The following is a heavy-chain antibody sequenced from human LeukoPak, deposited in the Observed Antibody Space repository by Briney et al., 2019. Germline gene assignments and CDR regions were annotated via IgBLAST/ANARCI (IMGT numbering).Heavy chain of an antibody. V-gene: IGHV4-39*07. D-gene: IGHD6-13*01. J-gene: IGHJ5*02. CDR3: ARKGSSTWYTYWFDP. CDR1: SGSISTSNYY. CDR2: IFYSGST. Sequence: SETLSLTCTVSSGSISTSNYYWGWVRQPPGKALEWIGNIFYSGSTYYSPSLKSRVTISLDTSRNQFSLKLISLTAADTAVYYCARKGSSTWYTYWFDPWGQGTLVTVSS.